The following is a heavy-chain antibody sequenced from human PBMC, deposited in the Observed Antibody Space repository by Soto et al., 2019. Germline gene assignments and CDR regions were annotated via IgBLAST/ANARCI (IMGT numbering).Heavy chain of an antibody. CDR1: GFTVSSNY. Sequence: GGSLRLSCAASGFTVSSNYMGWVRQAPGRGLEWVGRTEGKTDGGTTDYAAPVNGRFIISRDDSENTLYLQMNSLKTEDTAVYYCSTGVLSGYPAWGQGTLVTVSS. CDR3: STGVLSGYPA. J-gene: IGHJ5*02. D-gene: IGHD3-3*01. V-gene: IGHV3-15*04. CDR2: TEGKTDGGTT.